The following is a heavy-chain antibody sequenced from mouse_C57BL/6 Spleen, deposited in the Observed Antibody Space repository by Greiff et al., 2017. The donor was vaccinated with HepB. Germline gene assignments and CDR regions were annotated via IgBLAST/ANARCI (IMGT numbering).Heavy chain of an antibody. V-gene: IGHV6-6*01. D-gene: IGHD1-1*01. CDR1: GFTFSDAW. CDR3: TPSYYYGGSPAWFAY. J-gene: IGHJ3*01. Sequence: EVQLVESGGGLVQPGGSMKLSCAASGFTFSDAWMDWVRQSPEKGLEWVAEIRNKANNHATYYAESVKGRFTISRDDSKSSVYLQMNSLRAEDTGIYYCTPSYYYGGSPAWFAYWGQGTLVTVSA. CDR2: IRNKANNHAT.